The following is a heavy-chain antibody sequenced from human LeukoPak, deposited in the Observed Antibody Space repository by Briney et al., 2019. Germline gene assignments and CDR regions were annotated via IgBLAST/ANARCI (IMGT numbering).Heavy chain of an antibody. Sequence: ASETLSLTCTVSGGSISSGDYYWSWIRQPPGKGLEWIGYIYYSGSTYYNPPLKSRVTISVDTSKNQFSLKLSSVTAADTAVYYCARGYGSGSQGIDSWGQGTLVTVSS. CDR1: GGSISSGDYY. D-gene: IGHD3-10*01. CDR2: IYYSGST. CDR3: ARGYGSGSQGIDS. V-gene: IGHV4-30-4*01. J-gene: IGHJ4*02.